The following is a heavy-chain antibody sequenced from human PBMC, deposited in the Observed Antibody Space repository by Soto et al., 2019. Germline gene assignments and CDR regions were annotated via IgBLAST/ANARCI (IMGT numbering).Heavy chain of an antibody. CDR3: ARVVVAGTSSWYFDY. CDR1: GGSISSYY. V-gene: IGHV4-59*12. CDR2: IYYSGST. J-gene: IGHJ4*02. Sequence: PSETLSLTCTVSGGSISSYYWSWIRQHPGKGLEWIGYIYYSGSTYYNPSLKSRVTISVDTSKNQFSLKLSSVTAADTAVYYCARVVVAGTSSWYFDYWGQGTLVTVSS. D-gene: IGHD6-13*01.